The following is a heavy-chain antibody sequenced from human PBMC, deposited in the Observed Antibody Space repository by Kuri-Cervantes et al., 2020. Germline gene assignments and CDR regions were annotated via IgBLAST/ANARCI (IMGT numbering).Heavy chain of an antibody. Sequence: GESLKISCAASGFTFSSYGMHWVRQAPGKGLEWVAVISYDGSNKYYADSVKGRFTISRDNSKNTLYLQMNSLRAEDTAVYYCARDIEGYDFWSGYYFDPWGQGTLVTVSS. CDR1: GFTFSSYG. J-gene: IGHJ5*02. CDR2: ISYDGSNK. D-gene: IGHD3-3*01. CDR3: ARDIEGYDFWSGYYFDP. V-gene: IGHV3-30*03.